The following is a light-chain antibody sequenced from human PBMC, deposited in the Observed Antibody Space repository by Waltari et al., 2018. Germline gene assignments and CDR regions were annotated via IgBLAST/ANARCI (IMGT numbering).Light chain of an antibody. Sequence: QSALTQPASVSGSPGQAIPLSCPGTSRDIGDYYYFSWYQHHPGRAPKVVIYGVSNRPSGVSNRFSGSKSGNTASLTISGLQPEDEADYYCSSYTSSSTFVIFGGGTKLTVL. CDR1: SRDIGDYYY. J-gene: IGLJ2*01. CDR3: SSYTSSSTFVI. V-gene: IGLV2-14*03. CDR2: GVS.